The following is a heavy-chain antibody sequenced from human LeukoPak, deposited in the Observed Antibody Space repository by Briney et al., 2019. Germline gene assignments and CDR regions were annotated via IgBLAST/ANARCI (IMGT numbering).Heavy chain of an antibody. D-gene: IGHD3-3*01. Sequence: SETLSLTCTVSGGSISSSSYYWGWIRQPPGKGLEWIGSIYYSGSTYYNPSLKSRVTISVDTSKNQFSLKLSSVTAADTAAYYCARHHALIYPPFDYWGQGTLVTVSS. CDR2: IYYSGST. CDR3: ARHHALIYPPFDY. J-gene: IGHJ4*02. V-gene: IGHV4-39*01. CDR1: GGSISSSSYY.